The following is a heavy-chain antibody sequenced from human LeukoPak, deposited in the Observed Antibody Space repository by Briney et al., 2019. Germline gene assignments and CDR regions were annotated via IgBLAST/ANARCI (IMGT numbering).Heavy chain of an antibody. V-gene: IGHV3-30*04. J-gene: IGHJ4*02. CDR1: GFTFSSYA. Sequence: GGSLRLSCAASGFTFSSYAMHWVRQAPGKGLEWMAVISYDGSNKYYADSVKGRFTISRDNSKNTLYLQMNSLRAEDTAVYYCASGRRHNQANDYWGQGTLVTVSS. CDR2: ISYDGSNK. D-gene: IGHD1-26*01. CDR3: ASGRRHNQANDY.